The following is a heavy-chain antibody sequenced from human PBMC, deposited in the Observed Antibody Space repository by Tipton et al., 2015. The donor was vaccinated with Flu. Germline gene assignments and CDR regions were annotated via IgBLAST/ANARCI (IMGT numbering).Heavy chain of an antibody. CDR1: GGSISSSSDY. V-gene: IGHV4-39*01. Sequence: TLSLTCNVSGGSISSSSDYWGWIRQPPGKGLEWIGTIYYSGSTYYNPSLRSRVTIYVDTSKNQFSLRLSSVTAADTAVYYCARRDYSNYVSEPKSWFDPWGQGILVTVSS. CDR3: ARRDYSNYVSEPKSWFDP. J-gene: IGHJ5*02. D-gene: IGHD4-11*01. CDR2: IYYSGST.